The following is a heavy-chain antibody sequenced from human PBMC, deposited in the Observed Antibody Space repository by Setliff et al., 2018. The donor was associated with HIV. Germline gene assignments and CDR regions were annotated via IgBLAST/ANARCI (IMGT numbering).Heavy chain of an antibody. CDR2: INPSDGTT. CDR3: ARPRSGGSGSYSWFDP. V-gene: IGHV1-3*01. CDR1: GYTFTSYA. J-gene: IGHJ5*02. D-gene: IGHD3-10*01. Sequence: ASVKVSCKASGYTFTSYAMHWVRQAPGQRLEWMGWINPSDGTTDYTQKFQDRVTMTRDTSANTAYMELSSLRSEDTAVYYCARPRSGGSGSYSWFDPWGQGTLVTVSS.